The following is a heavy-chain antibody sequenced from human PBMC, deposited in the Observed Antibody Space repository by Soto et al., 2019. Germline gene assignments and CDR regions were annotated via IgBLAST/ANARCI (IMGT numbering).Heavy chain of an antibody. CDR2: IYKSATT. Sequence: SETLSLTCSVSGDSISNLDYFWAWIRQPPGQALEYIGYIYKSATTYYNPSFESRVAISVDTSKSQFSLNVTSVTAADTAVYFCARGRYCLTGRCFPNWFDSWGQGALVTVST. CDR3: ARGRYCLTGRCFPNWFDS. J-gene: IGHJ5*01. V-gene: IGHV4-30-4*01. CDR1: GDSISNLDYF. D-gene: IGHD7-27*01.